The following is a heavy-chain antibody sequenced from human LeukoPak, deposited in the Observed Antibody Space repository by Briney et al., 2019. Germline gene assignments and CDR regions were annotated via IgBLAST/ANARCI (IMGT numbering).Heavy chain of an antibody. CDR3: ARAYSSSSLGYYYYGVDV. Sequence: SETLSLTCTVSAGSISSYYWSWIRQPPGKGLEWIGYIYYSGSTNYNPSLKSRVTISVDTSKNQFSLKLSSVTAADTAVYYCARAYSSSSLGYYYYGVDVWGQGTTVTVSS. CDR1: AGSISSYY. J-gene: IGHJ6*02. D-gene: IGHD6-6*01. V-gene: IGHV4-59*01. CDR2: IYYSGST.